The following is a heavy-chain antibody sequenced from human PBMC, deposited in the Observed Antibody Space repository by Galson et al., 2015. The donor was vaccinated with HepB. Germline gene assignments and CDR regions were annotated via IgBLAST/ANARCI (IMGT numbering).Heavy chain of an antibody. Sequence: SLRRSGAASGVTFSDYYMSWIRQAPGKGLEWVSYISSSGSTIYYADSVKGRFTISRDNAKNSLYLQMNSLRAEDTAVYYCARGCSSTSCYPRPTYYYYYMDVWGKGTTVTVSS. CDR2: ISSSGSTI. CDR3: ARGCSSTSCYPRPTYYYYYMDV. CDR1: GVTFSDYY. J-gene: IGHJ6*03. D-gene: IGHD2-2*01. V-gene: IGHV3-11*01.